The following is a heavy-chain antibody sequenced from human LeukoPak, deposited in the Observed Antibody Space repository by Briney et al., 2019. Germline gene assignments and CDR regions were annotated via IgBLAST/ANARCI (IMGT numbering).Heavy chain of an antibody. Sequence: ASVKVSCKASGYTFTSYGISWVRQAPGQGLEWMGWISAYNGNTNYAQKLQGRVTMTTDTSTSTAYMELRSLRSDDTAVYYCARACSSTSCYVPRYYYYMDVWGKGTTVTVSS. D-gene: IGHD2-2*01. J-gene: IGHJ6*03. CDR1: GYTFTSYG. CDR3: ARACSSTSCYVPRYYYYMDV. V-gene: IGHV1-18*01. CDR2: ISAYNGNT.